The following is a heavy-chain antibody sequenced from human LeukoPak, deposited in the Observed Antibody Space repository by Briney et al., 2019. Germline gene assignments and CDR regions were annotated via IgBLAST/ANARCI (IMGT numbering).Heavy chain of an antibody. V-gene: IGHV1-18*01. CDR3: ARGGRGRYYYDSSGYSNSDY. Sequence: GASVKVSCKASGYTFTSYGISWVRQAPGQGLEWMGWISAYNGNTSYAQKLQGRVTMTTDTSTSTAYMELRSLRSDDTAVYYCARGGRGRYYYDSSGYSNSDYWGQGTLVTVSS. CDR2: ISAYNGNT. J-gene: IGHJ4*02. D-gene: IGHD3-22*01. CDR1: GYTFTSYG.